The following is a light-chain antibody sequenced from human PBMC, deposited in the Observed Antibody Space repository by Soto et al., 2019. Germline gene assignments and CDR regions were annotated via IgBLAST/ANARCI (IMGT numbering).Light chain of an antibody. Sequence: QSALTQPASVSGSPGQSITISCTGTSSDVGGYNYVSWYQQHPGKAPKLMIYEVSNRPSGVSNRFSGSKSGNTASLTISGLQAEDEADYYCSSYTSSSTLAYVFGTGTSSPS. CDR1: SSDVGGYNY. J-gene: IGLJ1*01. CDR2: EVS. CDR3: SSYTSSSTLAYV. V-gene: IGLV2-14*01.